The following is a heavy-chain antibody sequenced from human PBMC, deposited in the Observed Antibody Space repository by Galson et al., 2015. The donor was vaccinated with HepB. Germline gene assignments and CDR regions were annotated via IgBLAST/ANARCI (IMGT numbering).Heavy chain of an antibody. J-gene: IGHJ4*02. V-gene: IGHV3-23*01. CDR2: ISGDTYGT. Sequence: SLRLSCAGSGFIFSNYALSWVRQAPGKGLQWVSGISGDTYGTYYADSVKGRFTISRDNSNCRLYLQMTSVTADDTATYYCAKGRGWYTGFDSWGQGALVTVSS. CDR1: GFIFSNYA. CDR3: AKGRGWYTGFDS. D-gene: IGHD6-19*01.